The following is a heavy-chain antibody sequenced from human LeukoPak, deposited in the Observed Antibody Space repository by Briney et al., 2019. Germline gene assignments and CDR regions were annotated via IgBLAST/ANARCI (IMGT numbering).Heavy chain of an antibody. CDR2: IIPILGIA. J-gene: IGHJ4*02. V-gene: IGHV1-69*04. Sequence: GASVKVSCKASGGTLSSYAISWVRQAPGQGLEWMGRIIPILGIANYAQKFQGRVTITADKSTSTAYIELSSLRSEDTAVYYCARERSDYGDPLKAIDWGQGTLVTVSS. CDR3: ARERSDYGDPLKAID. D-gene: IGHD4-17*01. CDR1: GGTLSSYA.